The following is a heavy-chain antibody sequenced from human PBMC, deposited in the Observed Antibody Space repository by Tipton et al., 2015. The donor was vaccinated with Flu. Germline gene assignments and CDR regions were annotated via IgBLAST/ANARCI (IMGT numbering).Heavy chain of an antibody. Sequence: LRLSCAVYGGSFSGYYWSWIRQPPGKGLEWIGEINHSGSTNYNPSLKSRVTISVDTSKNPFSLKLSSVTAADTAVYYCARQRGELQYWGQGTLVTVSS. CDR3: ARQRGELQY. CDR2: INHSGST. V-gene: IGHV4-34*01. J-gene: IGHJ4*02. D-gene: IGHD3-16*01. CDR1: GGSFSGYY.